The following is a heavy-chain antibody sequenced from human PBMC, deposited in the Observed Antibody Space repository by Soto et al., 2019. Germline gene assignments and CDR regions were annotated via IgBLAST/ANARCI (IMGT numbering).Heavy chain of an antibody. CDR1: GFTFSGSA. V-gene: IGHV3-73*01. J-gene: IGHJ5*02. CDR3: TTNWNYAFWFDP. CDR2: IRSKANSYAT. Sequence: PGGSLRLSCAASGFTFSGSAMHWVRQASGKGLEWVGRIRSKANSYATAYAASVKGRFTISRDDSKSTAYLQMNSLKTEDTAVYYCTTNWNYAFWFDPWGQGTLVTVSS. D-gene: IGHD1-7*01.